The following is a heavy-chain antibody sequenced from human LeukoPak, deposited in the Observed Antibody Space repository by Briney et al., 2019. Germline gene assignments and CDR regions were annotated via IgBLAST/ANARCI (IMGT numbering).Heavy chain of an antibody. D-gene: IGHD2-2*01. J-gene: IGHJ4*02. CDR2: LYWDDDK. CDR1: GFSLSTRGVG. CDR3: AHSYCSTTSCYPGAY. V-gene: IGHV2-5*02. Sequence: SGPTLFNPTHPLTLTFTFSGFSLSTRGVGVGWIRQPPGKALEWLALLYWDDDKRYSPSLKSRLTITKDTSKNQVVLTMTNMDPVDTATYYCAHSYCSTTSCYPGAYWGQGTLVTVSS.